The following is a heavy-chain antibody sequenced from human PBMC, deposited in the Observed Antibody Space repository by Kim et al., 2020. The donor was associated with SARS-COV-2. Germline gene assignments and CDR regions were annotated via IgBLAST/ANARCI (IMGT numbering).Heavy chain of an antibody. V-gene: IGHV6-1*01. Sequence: SQTLSLTCAISGDSVSSNSAAWNWIRQSPSRGLEWLGRTYYRSKWYNDYAVSVKSRITINPDTSKNQFSLQLNSVTPEDTAVYYCARGDLWFGELSYYYYYGMDVWGHRTTVTVSS. CDR3: ARGDLWFGELSYYYYYGMDV. CDR1: GDSVSSNSAA. CDR2: TYYRSKWYN. D-gene: IGHD3-10*01. J-gene: IGHJ6*02.